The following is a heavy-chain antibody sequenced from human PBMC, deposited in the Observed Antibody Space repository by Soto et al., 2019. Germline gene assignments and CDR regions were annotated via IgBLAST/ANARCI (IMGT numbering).Heavy chain of an antibody. CDR3: ARDVDIAMVAAHYYYGMHV. Sequence: GASVKVSCKASGYTFTSYGISWVRQAPGQGLEWMGWISAYNGNTNYAQKLQGRVTMTTDTSTSTAYMELRSLRSDDTAVYYCARDVDIAMVAAHYYYGMHVWGQAIMVSGSS. J-gene: IGHJ6*02. CDR1: GYTFTSYG. D-gene: IGHD5-18*01. CDR2: ISAYNGNT. V-gene: IGHV1-18*01.